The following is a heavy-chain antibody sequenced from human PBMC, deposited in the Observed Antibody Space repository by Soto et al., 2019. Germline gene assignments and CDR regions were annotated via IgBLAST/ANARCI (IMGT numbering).Heavy chain of an antibody. CDR2: IYYSGNA. CDR3: ARHKDTSSRYLLPDF. D-gene: IGHD6-13*01. J-gene: IGHJ4*02. V-gene: IGHV4-39*01. CDR1: GGSISSRSYY. Sequence: QLQLQESGPGLVKPSETLSLTCTVSGGSISSRSYYWGWIRQPPGKGLEWIGSIYYSGNAYYNPSLKSRVAVSLDTSKNQFSLKVTSVTATDTAVYYCARHKDTSSRYLLPDFWGQGTLVTVSS.